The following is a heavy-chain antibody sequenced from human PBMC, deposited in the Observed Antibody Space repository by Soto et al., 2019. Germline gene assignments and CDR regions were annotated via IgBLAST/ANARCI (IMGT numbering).Heavy chain of an antibody. V-gene: IGHV4-59*01. J-gene: IGHJ5*02. CDR3: ARDLRVAARPGWFDP. D-gene: IGHD6-6*01. Sequence: PSETLSLTCTVSGGSISSYYWSWIRQPPGKGLEWIGYIYYSGSTNYNPSLKSRVTISVDTSKNQFSLKLSSVTAADTAVYYCARDLRVAARPGWFDPWGQGTLVTV. CDR2: IYYSGST. CDR1: GGSISSYY.